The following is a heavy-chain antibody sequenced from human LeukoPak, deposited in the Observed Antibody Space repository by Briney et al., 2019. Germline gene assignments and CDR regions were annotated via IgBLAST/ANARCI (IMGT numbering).Heavy chain of an antibody. J-gene: IGHJ4*02. CDR1: GFTFSSYG. V-gene: IGHV3-30*02. Sequence: GGSLRLSCAASGFTFSSYGMHWARQAPGKGLEWVAFIRYDGSNKYYADSVKGRFTISRDNSKNTLYLQMNSLRAEDTAVYYCAREILAPGKTHDFWGQGTLVTVSS. CDR3: AREILAPGKTHDF. CDR2: IRYDGSNK.